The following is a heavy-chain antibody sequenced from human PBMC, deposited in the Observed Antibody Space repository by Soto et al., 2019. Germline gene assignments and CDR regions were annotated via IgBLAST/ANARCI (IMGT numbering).Heavy chain of an antibody. D-gene: IGHD3-3*01. J-gene: IGHJ5*02. V-gene: IGHV1-8*01. Sequence: ASVKVSRKASGYTFTSYYINWVRQAPGQGLEWMGWMNPNSGNTGYAQKFQGRVTMTRNTPISTAYMELSSLRSEDTAVYYCARGPTNYDFWLPWFDPWGQGTLVTVSS. CDR3: ARGPTNYDFWLPWFDP. CDR2: MNPNSGNT. CDR1: GYTFTSYY.